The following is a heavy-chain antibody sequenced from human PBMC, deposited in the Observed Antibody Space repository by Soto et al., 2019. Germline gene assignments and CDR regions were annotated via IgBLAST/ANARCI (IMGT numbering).Heavy chain of an antibody. CDR1: GGSVSSSSYY. CDR2: IHYSGST. J-gene: IGHJ5*02. D-gene: IGHD6-13*01. CDR3: ARVGGIAAVNWFDP. V-gene: IGHV4-39*07. Sequence: VRPSETLSLTCTVSGGSVSSSSYYWAWVRQSPGKGLEWIGSIHYSGSTYYNPSLKSRVTISVDTSKNQFSLKLSSVTAADTAVYYCARVGGIAAVNWFDPWGQGTLVTVSS.